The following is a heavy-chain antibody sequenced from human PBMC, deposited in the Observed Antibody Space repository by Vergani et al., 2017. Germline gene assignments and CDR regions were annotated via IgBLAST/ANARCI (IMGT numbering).Heavy chain of an antibody. Sequence: QLQLQESGPGLVKPSETLSLTCTVSGGSISSYYWSWIRQPPGKGLEWIGYIYYSGSTNYNPSLKSRVTISVDTSKNQFSLKLSSVTAADTAVYYCARQTGGGIQGYFDYWGQGTLVTVSS. CDR3: ARQTGGGIQGYFDY. CDR1: GGSISSYY. CDR2: IYYSGST. J-gene: IGHJ4*02. D-gene: IGHD2-8*02. V-gene: IGHV4-59*08.